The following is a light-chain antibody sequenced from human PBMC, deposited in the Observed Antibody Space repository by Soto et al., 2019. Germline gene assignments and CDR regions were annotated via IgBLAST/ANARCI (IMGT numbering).Light chain of an antibody. J-gene: IGKJ5*01. CDR2: GAS. Sequence: IVLTQSPGTLSLSPGERVTLSCRASQSVTTRLAWYQHKPGQAPTLLMSGASNRASGVPVRFSGSGSGTDFTLTITRREPEDFALYYCQQYGGSPITFGLGTRLEIK. CDR1: QSVTTR. V-gene: IGKV3-20*01. CDR3: QQYGGSPIT.